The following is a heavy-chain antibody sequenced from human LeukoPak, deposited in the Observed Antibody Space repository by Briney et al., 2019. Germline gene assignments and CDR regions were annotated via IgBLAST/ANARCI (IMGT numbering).Heavy chain of an antibody. V-gene: IGHV1-46*01. CDR3: ARDHGSAYYRAPRH. CDR2: INPSGGST. Sequence: ASVKVSCKASGYIFTNYYMHWVRQAPGQGLEWMGTINPSGGSTTYAQKFQGRVTMTRDASTSTVYMELSSLRSEDTAVYYCARDHGSAYYRAPRHWGQGTLVTVSS. D-gene: IGHD3-10*01. J-gene: IGHJ4*02. CDR1: GYIFTNYY.